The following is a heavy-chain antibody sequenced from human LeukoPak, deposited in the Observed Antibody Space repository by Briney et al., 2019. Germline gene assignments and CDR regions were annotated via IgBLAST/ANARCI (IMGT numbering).Heavy chain of an antibody. V-gene: IGHV3-9*01. CDR2: ISWNGGRI. J-gene: IGHJ5*02. CDR3: AKGPDSTGYYYRDNWFDP. D-gene: IGHD3-22*01. Sequence: GGSLRLSCAASGFTFDDYAMHWVRQVPGKGLEWVSGISWNGGRIGYADSVKGRFTISRDNAKNSLYLQMDSLRVEDTALYYCAKGPDSTGYYYRDNWFDPWGQGTLVTVSS. CDR1: GFTFDDYA.